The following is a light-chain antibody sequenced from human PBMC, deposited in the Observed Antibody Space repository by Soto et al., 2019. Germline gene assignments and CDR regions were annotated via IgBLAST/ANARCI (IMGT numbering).Light chain of an antibody. CDR3: CSYAGNPYV. V-gene: IGLV2-23*01. CDR2: EGS. CDR1: SSDVGSYNS. Sequence: QSALTQPASVSGSPGQSIAISCTGTSSDVGSYNSVSWYQQHPGKAPKLMIYEGSKRHSGVSDRFSGSKSGNTASLTISGLQAEDEADYYCCSYAGNPYVFGTGTKRTVL. J-gene: IGLJ1*01.